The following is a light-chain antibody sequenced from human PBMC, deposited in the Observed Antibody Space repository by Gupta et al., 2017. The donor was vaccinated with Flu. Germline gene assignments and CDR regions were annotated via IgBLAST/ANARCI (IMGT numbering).Light chain of an antibody. V-gene: IGKV2-30*01. Sequence: VTLGQPASISCRSSQSLVYSDGNTDWQWFQQRPGQSTRRLMYQVAHRESGVPDRLSGSGSGTDCRRKISRVEAEDVGVYYCMQGSRGPWACGQGTKVEIK. CDR3: MQGSRGPWA. J-gene: IGKJ1*01. CDR1: QSLVYSDGNTD. CDR2: QVA.